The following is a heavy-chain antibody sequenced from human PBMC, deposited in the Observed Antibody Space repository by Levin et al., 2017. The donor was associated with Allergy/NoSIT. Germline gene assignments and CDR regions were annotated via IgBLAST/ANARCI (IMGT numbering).Heavy chain of an antibody. CDR3: AKDLLRFLEWLMFDY. CDR2: ISGSGGST. CDR1: RSA. Sequence: RSAMSGVRQARGKGLEWVSAISGSGGSTYYADSVKGRFTISRDNSKNTLYLQMNSLRAEDTAVYYCAKDLLRFLEWLMFDYWGQGTLVTVSS. D-gene: IGHD3-3*01. J-gene: IGHJ4*02. V-gene: IGHV3-23*01.